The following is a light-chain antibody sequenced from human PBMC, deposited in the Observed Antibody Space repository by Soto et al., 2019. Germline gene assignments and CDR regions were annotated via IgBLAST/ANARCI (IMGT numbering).Light chain of an antibody. Sequence: DVVMTQSPLSLPVTLGQPASISCRSSQSLVYSDGNTYLNWFQQRPGQSPRHLIYKVSNRDSGVPDRFSGSGSGTDFTLKISRVEAEDVGVYYCMQCTSWPVTFGGGTKVEIK. CDR2: KVS. CDR1: QSLVYSDGNTY. CDR3: MQCTSWPVT. V-gene: IGKV2-30*01. J-gene: IGKJ4*01.